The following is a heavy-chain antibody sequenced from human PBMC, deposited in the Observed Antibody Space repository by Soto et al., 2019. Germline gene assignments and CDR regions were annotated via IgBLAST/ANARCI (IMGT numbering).Heavy chain of an antibody. J-gene: IGHJ4*02. Sequence: GGSLRLSCEASVFTFSSYGMHWVRQAPGKGLEWVAVISYDGSKKYYADSVKGRFTISRDNSKNTLYLQMNSLRAEDRAVYYCANVEGGAYPDFDLWGQGTLVTVSS. V-gene: IGHV3-30*18. D-gene: IGHD1-26*01. CDR2: ISYDGSKK. CDR3: ANVEGGAYPDFDL. CDR1: VFTFSSYG.